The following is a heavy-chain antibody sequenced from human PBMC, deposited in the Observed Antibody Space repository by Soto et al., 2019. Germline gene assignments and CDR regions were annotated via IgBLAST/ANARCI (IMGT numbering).Heavy chain of an antibody. CDR1: GFTFSSYA. Sequence: EVQLLESGGGLVQPGGSLRLSCAASGFTFSSYAMSWVRQAPGKGLEWVSAISGSGGSTYYADSVKGRFTISRDNSKNKLYLQMNSLRAEDTAVYYCAKDRNNQHSGSYFFFQHWGQGTLVTVSS. CDR2: ISGSGGST. CDR3: AKDRNNQHSGSYFFFQH. D-gene: IGHD1-26*01. V-gene: IGHV3-23*01. J-gene: IGHJ1*01.